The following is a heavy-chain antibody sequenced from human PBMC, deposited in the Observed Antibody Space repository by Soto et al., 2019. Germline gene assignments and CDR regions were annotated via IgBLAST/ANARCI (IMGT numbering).Heavy chain of an antibody. Sequence: EVQLVESGGGWVQPGRSLRLSCAASGFTFDVYAMHWVRQAPGKGLEWVANINQDGSGTYYVDSVKGRFTISRDNAKNSLYLQMNSLRAEDTAVYYCARYFRGSGRYFFDHWGQGTLVTVSS. CDR1: GFTFDVYA. D-gene: IGHD6-19*01. J-gene: IGHJ4*02. CDR2: INQDGSGT. CDR3: ARYFRGSGRYFFDH. V-gene: IGHV3-7*03.